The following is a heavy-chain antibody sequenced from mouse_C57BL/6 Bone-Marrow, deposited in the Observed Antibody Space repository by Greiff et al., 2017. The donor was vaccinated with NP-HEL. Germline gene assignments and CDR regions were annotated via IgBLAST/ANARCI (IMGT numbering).Heavy chain of an antibody. CDR3: TGRGTGFAY. D-gene: IGHD3-3*01. J-gene: IGHJ3*01. Sequence: EVQRVESGAELVRPGASVKLSCTASGFTITDDYMHWVKQRPEQGLEWIGWIDPENGDTEYASKFQGKATITADTSSNTAYLQLSSLTSEDTAVYYCTGRGTGFAYWGQGTLVTVSA. V-gene: IGHV14-4*01. CDR2: IDPENGDT. CDR1: GFTITDDY.